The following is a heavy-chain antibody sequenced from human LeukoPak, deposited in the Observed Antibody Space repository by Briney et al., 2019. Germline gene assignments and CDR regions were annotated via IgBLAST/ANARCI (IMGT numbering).Heavy chain of an antibody. CDR3: ARDILTSLRYFDWFDP. CDR1: GGSISSYY. Sequence: SETLSLTCTVSGGSISSYYWSWIRQPAGKGLEWIGRIYTSGSTNYNPSLKSRVTMSVDTSKNQFSLKLSSVTAADTAVYYCARDILTSLRYFDWFDPWGQGTLVTVSS. D-gene: IGHD3-9*01. J-gene: IGHJ5*02. V-gene: IGHV4-4*07. CDR2: IYTSGST.